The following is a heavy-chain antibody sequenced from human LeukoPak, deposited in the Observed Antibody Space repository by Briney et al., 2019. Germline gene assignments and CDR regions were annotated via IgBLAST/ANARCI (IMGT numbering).Heavy chain of an antibody. Sequence: ASVKVSCKASGYTFTSYYMHWVRQAPGQGLEWMGIINPSGGSTSYAQKFQGRVTMTRDTSTSTVYMELSSLRSEDTAVYYCARGADTCYYDSSGYYTLDYWGQGTLVTVSS. CDR1: GYTFTSYY. D-gene: IGHD3-22*01. V-gene: IGHV1-46*01. CDR3: ARGADTCYYDSSGYYTLDY. J-gene: IGHJ4*02. CDR2: INPSGGST.